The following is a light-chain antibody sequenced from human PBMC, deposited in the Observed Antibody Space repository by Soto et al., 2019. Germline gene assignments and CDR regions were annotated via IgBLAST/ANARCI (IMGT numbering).Light chain of an antibody. V-gene: IGKV3-15*01. J-gene: IGKJ1*01. CDR2: GAS. Sequence: DIVMTQSPATLSVSPGERATLSCRASQSVSSNLAWYQQKPGQAPRLLIYGASTRATGIPARFSGTGSGTDFSLTVSSLQSEDFAVYYCQRYDNWPQTFGQGTKVEI. CDR1: QSVSSN. CDR3: QRYDNWPQT.